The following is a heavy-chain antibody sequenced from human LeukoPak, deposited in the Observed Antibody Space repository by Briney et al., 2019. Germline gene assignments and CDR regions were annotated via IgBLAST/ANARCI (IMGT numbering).Heavy chain of an antibody. D-gene: IGHD4-17*01. V-gene: IGHV3-11*04. CDR1: GFTFSDYY. CDR2: ISSSGSTI. CDR3: ARDPPLYGDYSEYYYYMDV. Sequence: GGSLRLSCAASGFTFSDYYMSWIRQAPGKGLEWVSYISSSGSTIYYADSVKGRFTISRDNAKNSLYLQMNSLRAEDTAVYYCARDPPLYGDYSEYYYYMDVWGKGTTVTVSS. J-gene: IGHJ6*03.